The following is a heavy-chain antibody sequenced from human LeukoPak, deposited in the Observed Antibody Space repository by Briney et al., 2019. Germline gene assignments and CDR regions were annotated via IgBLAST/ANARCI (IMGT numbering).Heavy chain of an antibody. J-gene: IGHJ3*02. V-gene: IGHV1-2*02. CDR1: GYTFTNYY. D-gene: IGHD3-3*01. CDR2: INSNRGGT. Sequence: GASVNVSCKASGYTFTNYYIHWVRQAPGKGLAWMGWINSNRGGTNYAQKLQGRATMTRDTSISTAYMELRSVRSDDTAVYYCARDHGDDAFDIWGPGTMVTVSS. CDR3: ARDHGDDAFDI.